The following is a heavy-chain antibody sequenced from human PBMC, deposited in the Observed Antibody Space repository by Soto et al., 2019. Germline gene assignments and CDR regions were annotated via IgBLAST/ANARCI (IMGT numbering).Heavy chain of an antibody. V-gene: IGHV4-4*02. CDR1: GGSISSSNW. D-gene: IGHD3-10*01. J-gene: IGHJ6*02. CDR3: ARDASVFYSVTMVRRDYYGIDV. Sequence: SETLSLTCAVSGGSISSSNWWSWVRQPPGKGLEWIGEIYHSGSTNYNPSLKSRVTISVDKSKNQFSLKLSSVTAADTAVYYCARDASVFYSVTMVRRDYYGIDVRGQGTTVTGSS. CDR2: IYHSGST.